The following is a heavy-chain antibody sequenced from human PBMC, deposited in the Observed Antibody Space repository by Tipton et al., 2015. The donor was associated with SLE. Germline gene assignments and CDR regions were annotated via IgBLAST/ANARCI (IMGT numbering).Heavy chain of an antibody. D-gene: IGHD3-3*01. CDR1: GYTFTSYD. J-gene: IGHJ3*02. Sequence: QSGPEVRKPGASVKVSCKASGYTFTSYDINWVRQATGQGLEWMGWMNPNSGNTGYAQKFQGRVTMTRNTSVSTAYMELSSLRSEDTAVYYCARRPFYYDFWSGYYPDAFDIWGQGTMVTVSS. V-gene: IGHV1-8*02. CDR2: MNPNSGNT. CDR3: ARRPFYYDFWSGYYPDAFDI.